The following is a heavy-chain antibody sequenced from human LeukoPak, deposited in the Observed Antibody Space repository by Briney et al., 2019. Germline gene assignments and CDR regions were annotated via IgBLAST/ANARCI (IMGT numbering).Heavy chain of an antibody. CDR3: ARGHSSGWYEVYFDY. CDR2: ISAYNGNT. Sequence: ASVKVSCKASGYTFTSYGISWVRQAPGQGLEWMGWISAYNGNTNYAQKLQGRVTMTTDTSTSTAYMELRSLRSDDTAVYYCARGHSSGWYEVYFDYWGQGTLVTVSS. CDR1: GYTFTSYG. D-gene: IGHD6-19*01. J-gene: IGHJ4*02. V-gene: IGHV1-18*01.